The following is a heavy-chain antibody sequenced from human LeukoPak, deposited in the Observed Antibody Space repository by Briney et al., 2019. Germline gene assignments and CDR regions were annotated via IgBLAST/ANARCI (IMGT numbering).Heavy chain of an antibody. D-gene: IGHD5-12*01. CDR2: IYYSGST. V-gene: IGHV4-39*07. CDR1: GGSISSSSYY. Sequence: PSQTLSLTCTVSGGSISSSSYYWGWIRQPPGKGLEWIGSIYYSGSTYYNPSLKSRVTISVDTSKNQFSLKLSSVTAADTAVYYCAREASGYDSCFDYWGQGTLVTVSS. J-gene: IGHJ4*02. CDR3: AREASGYDSCFDY.